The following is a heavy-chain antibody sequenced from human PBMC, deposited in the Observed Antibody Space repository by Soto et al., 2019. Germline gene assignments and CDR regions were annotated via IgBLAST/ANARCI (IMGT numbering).Heavy chain of an antibody. V-gene: IGHV3-11*01. J-gene: IGHJ4*02. CDR2: ISSSGSTI. CDR1: GFTFSDYY. Sequence: KPGGSLRLSCAASGFTFSDYYMSWIRQAPGKGLEWVSYISSSGSTIYYADSVKGRFTISRDNAKNSLYLQMNSLRAEDTAVYYCASTYDFWSALDYWGQGTLVTVSS. CDR3: ASTYDFWSALDY. D-gene: IGHD3-3*01.